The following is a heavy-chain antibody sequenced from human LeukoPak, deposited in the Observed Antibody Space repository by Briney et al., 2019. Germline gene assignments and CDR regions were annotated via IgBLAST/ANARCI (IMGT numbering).Heavy chain of an antibody. J-gene: IGHJ4*02. CDR3: VRTRRERITMVRGVPHYLDY. CDR1: GFTFSSYW. D-gene: IGHD3-10*01. Sequence: PGGSLRLSCAASGFTFSSYWMSWVRQAPGKGLEWVVNIKQDGSEKYYVDSGKGRFTISRDNAKNSLYLQMNSLRAEDTAVYYCVRTRRERITMVRGVPHYLDYWGQGTLVTVSS. CDR2: IKQDGSEK. V-gene: IGHV3-7*01.